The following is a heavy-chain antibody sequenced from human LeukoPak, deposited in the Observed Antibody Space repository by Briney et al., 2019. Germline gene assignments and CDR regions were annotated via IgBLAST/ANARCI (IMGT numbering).Heavy chain of an antibody. CDR1: GYSFTGYY. CDR2: INPNSGGT. CDR3: ARKAVDYYGSGSWWFDP. J-gene: IGHJ5*02. Sequence: GASVTVSCMSSGYSFTGYYMHWARQAPGQGLAWMVLINPNSGGTNYAQKFQGRVTMTRDTSISTAYMELSRLRSDDTAVYYGARKAVDYYGSGSWWFDPWGQGTLVTVSS. V-gene: IGHV1-2*02. D-gene: IGHD3-10*01.